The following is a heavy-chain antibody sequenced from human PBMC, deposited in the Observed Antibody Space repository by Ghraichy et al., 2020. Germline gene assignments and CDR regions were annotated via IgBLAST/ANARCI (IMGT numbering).Heavy chain of an antibody. V-gene: IGHV1-2*06. CDR3: ARDGCGVVVPAAITPCYFYYMDV. D-gene: IGHD2-2*02. Sequence: ASVKVSCKASGYTFTGYYMHWVRQAPGQGLEWMGRINPNSGGTNYAQKFQGRVTMTGDTSISTAYMELSGLRSDDTAVYYCARDGCGVVVPAAITPCYFYYMDVWGIGTTVTVSS. CDR1: GYTFTGYY. J-gene: IGHJ6*03. CDR2: INPNSGGT.